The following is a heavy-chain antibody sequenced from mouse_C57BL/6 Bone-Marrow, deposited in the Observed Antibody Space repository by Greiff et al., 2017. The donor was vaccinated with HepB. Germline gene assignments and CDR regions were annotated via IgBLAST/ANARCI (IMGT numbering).Heavy chain of an antibody. Sequence: QVQLQQPGTELVKPGASVKLSCKASGYTFTSYWMHWVKQRPGQGLEWIGNIKPSNGGTNYNEKFKIKATLTVDKYSSTAFMQLRRLTSGGAAVYYCARSRLYCCFDYWGKGTTLTVSS. D-gene: IGHD1-1*01. V-gene: IGHV1-53*01. J-gene: IGHJ2*01. CDR3: ARSRLYCCFDY. CDR1: GYTFTSYW. CDR2: IKPSNGGT.